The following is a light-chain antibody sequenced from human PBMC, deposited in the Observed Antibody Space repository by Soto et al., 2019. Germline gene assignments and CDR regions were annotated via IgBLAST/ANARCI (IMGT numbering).Light chain of an antibody. CDR1: QSVSSN. V-gene: IGKV3-15*01. CDR2: GAS. Sequence: EIVMTQSPATLSVSQGERATLSCRASQSVSSNLAWYQRKPGQAPRLLVYGASTRATGIPARFSGSGSGTEFTLTISSLQSEDCSVYYCQQYHYWPPVTYGQGTKVDIK. CDR3: QQYHYWPPVT. J-gene: IGKJ1*01.